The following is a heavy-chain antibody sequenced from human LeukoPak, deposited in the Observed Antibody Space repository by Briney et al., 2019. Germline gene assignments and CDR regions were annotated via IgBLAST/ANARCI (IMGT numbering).Heavy chain of an antibody. CDR3: ARQGGPVDY. Sequence: GGSLRLSCAASGFTFSRHAMHWVRQAPGKGLEWVEVTSYDGSNKYYADSVKGRFTISRDNSKNTLYLQMNSLRAEDTGVYYCARQGGPVDYWGQGTLVTVSS. CDR2: TSYDGSNK. CDR1: GFTFSRHA. D-gene: IGHD3-16*01. J-gene: IGHJ4*02. V-gene: IGHV3-30*01.